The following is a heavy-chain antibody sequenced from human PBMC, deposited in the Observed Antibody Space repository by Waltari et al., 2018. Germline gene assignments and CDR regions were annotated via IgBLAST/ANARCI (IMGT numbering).Heavy chain of an antibody. CDR1: GYSISSGYY. CDR3: AREPRYDSSGDNGDY. J-gene: IGHJ4*02. Sequence: QVQLQESGPGLVKPSETLSLTCAVSGYSISSGYYWGWIRQPPGKGLAGIGSIYPSGGTYYNPTLKGRVTISVDTSKNQFTLKLSSVTAADTAVYYCAREPRYDSSGDNGDYWGQGTLVTVSS. CDR2: IYPSGGT. V-gene: IGHV4-38-2*02. D-gene: IGHD3-22*01.